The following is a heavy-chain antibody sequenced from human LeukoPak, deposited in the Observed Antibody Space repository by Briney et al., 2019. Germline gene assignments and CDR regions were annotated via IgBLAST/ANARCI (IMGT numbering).Heavy chain of an antibody. CDR1: GFTLSHHG. D-gene: IGHD3-22*01. CDR3: AKDLGYDSTSAPFGY. Sequence: GGSLRLSCTTSGFTLSHHGMHWVRQAPGKGLEWVAFVWYDGTNKIYADYVQGRFTLSRDNSKNTIHLEMNSLRAEDTAVYYCAKDLGYDSTSAPFGYWGQGTLVTVSS. J-gene: IGHJ4*02. CDR2: VWYDGTNK. V-gene: IGHV3-30*02.